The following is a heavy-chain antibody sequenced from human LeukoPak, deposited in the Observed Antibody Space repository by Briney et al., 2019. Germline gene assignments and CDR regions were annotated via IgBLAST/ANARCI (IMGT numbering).Heavy chain of an antibody. CDR3: ARLLNNDNAGDTDTFDM. Sequence: SETLSLTCSVSGGSISRHLWSWIRQPPAKELEWIGYISYTGSTRYNPSFQSRVTISLDTSKTHFSLKLTSVTAADTAVYYCARLLNNDNAGDTDTFDMWGPGTMVTVSS. D-gene: IGHD4-17*01. CDR1: GGSISRHL. V-gene: IGHV4-59*08. J-gene: IGHJ3*02. CDR2: ISYTGST.